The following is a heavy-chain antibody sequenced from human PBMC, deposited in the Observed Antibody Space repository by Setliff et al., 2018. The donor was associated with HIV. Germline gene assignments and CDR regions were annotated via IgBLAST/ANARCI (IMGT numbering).Heavy chain of an antibody. CDR1: AYSINSGYY. D-gene: IGHD2-21*02. CDR2: IYHSGSI. J-gene: IGHJ2*01. CDR3: ARHDGTYCGGDCYLLGYFDL. V-gene: IGHV4-38-2*01. Sequence: PSETLSLTCAVSAYSINSGYYWGWIRQPPGKGLEWIGSIYHSGSIYYNPSLKSRVTISVDTSKNQFSLKLSSVTAADTVVYYCARHDGTYCGGDCYLLGYFDLWGRGTLVTVSS.